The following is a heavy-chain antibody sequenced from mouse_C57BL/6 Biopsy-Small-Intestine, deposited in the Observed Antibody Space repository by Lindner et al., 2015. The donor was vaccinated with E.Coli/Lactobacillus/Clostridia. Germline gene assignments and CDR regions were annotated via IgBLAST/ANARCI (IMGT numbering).Heavy chain of an antibody. CDR1: GYSITSDY. CDR3: ARLGGSSYFYFDY. D-gene: IGHD1-1*01. Sequence: VQLQESGPGLAKPSQTLSLTCSVTGYSITSDYWNWIRKLPGNKLEFMGYINYSGNTYYNPSLKSRISITRDTSKNQYYLQLISVTTEDTATYYCARLGGSSYFYFDYWGQGTTLTVSS. J-gene: IGHJ2*01. CDR2: INYSGNT. V-gene: IGHV3-8*01.